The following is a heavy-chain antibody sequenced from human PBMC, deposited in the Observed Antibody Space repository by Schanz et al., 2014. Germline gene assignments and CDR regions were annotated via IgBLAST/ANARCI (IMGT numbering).Heavy chain of an antibody. CDR1: GGTFSSYT. D-gene: IGHD5-12*01. V-gene: IGHV1-2*06. CDR2: ISPNSGDT. J-gene: IGHJ4*02. Sequence: QVQLVQSGPEVKKPGSSVKVSCKASGGTFSSYTINWVRQAPGQGLEWMGRISPNSGDTHSAQKFQGRVTMTWDTSISTAFMELSGLTSDDTATYFCARARYTGYDCSGYWGQGTLLIVSS. CDR3: ARARYTGYDCSGY.